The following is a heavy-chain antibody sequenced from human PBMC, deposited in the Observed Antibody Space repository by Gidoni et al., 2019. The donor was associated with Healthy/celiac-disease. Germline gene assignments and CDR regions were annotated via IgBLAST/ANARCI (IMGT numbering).Heavy chain of an antibody. V-gene: IGHV3-11*01. D-gene: IGHD3-22*01. J-gene: IGHJ6*03. CDR1: GFTFSDYY. Sequence: QVQLVESGGGLVKPGGSLRLSCAASGFTFSDYYMSWIRQAPGKGLECVSYISSSGSTIYYADSVKGRFTISRDNAKNSLYLQMNSLRAEDTAVYYCARANYYDSSYYYYYYMDVWGKGTTVTVSS. CDR3: ARANYYDSSYYYYYYMDV. CDR2: ISSSGSTI.